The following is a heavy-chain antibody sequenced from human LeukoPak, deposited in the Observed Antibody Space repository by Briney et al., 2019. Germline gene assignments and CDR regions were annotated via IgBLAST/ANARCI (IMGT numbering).Heavy chain of an antibody. D-gene: IGHD5-18*01. Sequence: MPSETLSLTCTVSGGSISSGSYYWSWIRQPAGKGLEWIGRIYTSGSTNYNPSLKSRVTMSVDTSKNQFSLKLSSVTAADTAVYYCSGYSYGQGAFDIWGQGTMVTVSS. CDR1: GGSISSGSYY. J-gene: IGHJ3*02. CDR3: SGYSYGQGAFDI. CDR2: IYTSGST. V-gene: IGHV4-61*02.